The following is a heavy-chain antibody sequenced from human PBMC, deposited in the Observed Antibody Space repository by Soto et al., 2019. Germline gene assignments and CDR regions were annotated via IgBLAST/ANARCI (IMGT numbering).Heavy chain of an antibody. CDR1: GGSITSSSHF. Sequence: PXETLSLTCTVSGGSITSSSHFCGWFRQPPWKGLEWIGTIYFTGNTYYTPSLKSRLTMSIDTSKNEFSLRLNSVTAADTAVYYCAGQTFTIAAASYGRSNWFDPWGPGTLVTVSS. J-gene: IGHJ5*02. CDR3: AGQTFTIAAASYGRSNWFDP. V-gene: IGHV4-39*01. D-gene: IGHD6-25*01. CDR2: IYFTGNT.